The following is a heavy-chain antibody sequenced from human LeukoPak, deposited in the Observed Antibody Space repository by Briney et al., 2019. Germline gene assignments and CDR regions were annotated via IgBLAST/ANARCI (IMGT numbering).Heavy chain of an antibody. CDR3: ARADHYYDSSGYSWAYYFDY. J-gene: IGHJ4*02. V-gene: IGHV4-59*01. CDR1: GFTFSSYS. D-gene: IGHD3-22*01. Sequence: GSLRLSCAASGFTFSSYSMNWVRQSPGKGLEWIGYIHYSGSTNYNPSLKSRVTISVDTSKNQFSLKLSSVTAADTAVYYCARADHYYDSSGYSWAYYFDYWGQGTLVTVSS. CDR2: IHYSGST.